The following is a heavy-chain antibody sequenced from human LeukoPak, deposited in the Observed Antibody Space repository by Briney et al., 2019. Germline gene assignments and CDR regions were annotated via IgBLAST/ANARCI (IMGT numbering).Heavy chain of an antibody. J-gene: IGHJ5*02. CDR2: ISYDGSNK. V-gene: IGHV3-30*04. CDR3: ARDQVPLWFGDLNWFDP. CDR1: GFPFSSYA. D-gene: IGHD3-10*01. Sequence: GRSLRLSCAASGFPFSSYAMHWVRQAPGKGLEWVAVISYDGSNKYYANSVKGRFTISRDNSKNTLYLQMNSLRAEDTAVYYCARDQVPLWFGDLNWFDPWGQGTLVTVSS.